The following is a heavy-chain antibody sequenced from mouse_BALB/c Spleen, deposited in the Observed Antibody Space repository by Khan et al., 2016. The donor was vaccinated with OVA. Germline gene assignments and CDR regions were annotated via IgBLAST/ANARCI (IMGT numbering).Heavy chain of an antibody. J-gene: IGHJ2*01. CDR3: AGTSYYGNYYFDY. CDR1: GNSITSGY. D-gene: IGHD2-10*01. V-gene: IGHV3-8*02. Sequence: EVQLQESGPSLVKPSQTLSLTCSVTGNSITSGYWNWIRKFPGNKVEYMGYISYSGNTYYNPSLKSRISITRDTSKNQHYLQLNSVTTADTATYYCAGTSYYGNYYFDYWGLGTTLTVSS. CDR2: ISYSGNT.